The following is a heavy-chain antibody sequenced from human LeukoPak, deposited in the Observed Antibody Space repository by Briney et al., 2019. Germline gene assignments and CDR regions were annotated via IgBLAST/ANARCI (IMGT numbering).Heavy chain of an antibody. CDR3: ARIGVTSGWAFDY. V-gene: IGHV4-34*01. CDR1: GESFSGYY. J-gene: IGHJ4*02. Sequence: SETLSLTCAVYGESFSGYYWSWIRQPPGKGLEWIGEINHSGSTNYNSSLESRVTISVDTSKNQFSLKLNSVTAADTAVYYCARIGVTSGWAFDYWGQGTLVTVSS. D-gene: IGHD6-19*01. CDR2: INHSGST.